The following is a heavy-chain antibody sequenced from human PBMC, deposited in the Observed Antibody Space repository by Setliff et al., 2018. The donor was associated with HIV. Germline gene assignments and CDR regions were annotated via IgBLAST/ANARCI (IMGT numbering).Heavy chain of an antibody. CDR1: GGSINSRTHY. V-gene: IGHV4-39*01. CDR2: IFYSGIN. CDR3: VRQSGSFWYVDP. J-gene: IGHJ5*02. Sequence: LSLTCTVSGGSINSRTHYWGWMRQPPGKGLEWIGSIFYSGINYYNPSLEGRITLSIDLSKNQFSLKLTSVTAADSALYFCVRQSGSFWYVDPWGQGTQVTVSS. D-gene: IGHD1-26*01.